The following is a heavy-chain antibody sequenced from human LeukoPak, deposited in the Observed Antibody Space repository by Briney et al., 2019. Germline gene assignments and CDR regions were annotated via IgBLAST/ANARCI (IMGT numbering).Heavy chain of an antibody. CDR2: IYYSGTT. CDR1: GGSLSSYY. D-gene: IGHD3-9*01. CDR3: ARSGTLTGYLY. Sequence: RSATLSLSCTVSGGSLSSYYWTWIRQPPGKGLEWIGYIYYSGTTNYNPSLKSRVTMSVDTSKNQFSLKLNSVTAADPAVYYCARSGTLTGYLYWGQGALVTVSS. J-gene: IGHJ4*02. V-gene: IGHV4-59*01.